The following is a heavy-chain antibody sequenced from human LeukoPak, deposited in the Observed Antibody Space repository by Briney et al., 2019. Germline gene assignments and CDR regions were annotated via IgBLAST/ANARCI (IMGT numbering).Heavy chain of an antibody. J-gene: IGHJ4*02. CDR2: INHSGST. Sequence: NTSETLSLTCAVYGGSFSGYYWSWIRQPPGKGLEWIGEINHSGSTNYNPSLKSRVTISVDTSKNQFSLKLSSVTAADTAVYYCARPASRNYDSSYWGQGTLVTVSS. CDR3: ARPASRNYDSSY. V-gene: IGHV4-34*01. CDR1: GGSFSGYY. D-gene: IGHD3-22*01.